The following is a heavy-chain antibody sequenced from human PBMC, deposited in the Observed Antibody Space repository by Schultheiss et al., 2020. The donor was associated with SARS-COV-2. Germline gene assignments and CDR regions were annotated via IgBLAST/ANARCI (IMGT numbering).Heavy chain of an antibody. CDR3: ARERTPWDYSNYVVEDY. J-gene: IGHJ4*02. Sequence: SETLSLTCIVYGYSISSGGYYWSWIRQHPGKGLEWIGYIYYSGSTYYNPSLKSRVTISVDTSKNQFSLKLSSVTAADTAVYYCARERTPWDYSNYVVEDYWGQGTLVTVSS. D-gene: IGHD4-11*01. V-gene: IGHV4-31*02. CDR2: IYYSGST. CDR1: GYSISSGGYY.